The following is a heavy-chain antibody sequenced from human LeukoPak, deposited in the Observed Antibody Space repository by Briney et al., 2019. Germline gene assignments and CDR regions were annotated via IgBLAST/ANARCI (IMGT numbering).Heavy chain of an antibody. CDR1: GFTFSSYW. CDR2: IKQDGSEK. Sequence: GGSLRLSCAASGFTFSSYWMSWVRQAPGKGLEWVANIKQDGSEKYYMDSVKGRFTISRDNAKNSLYLQMNSLRAEDTAVYYCARGYSSWYEYYYYYGMDVWGQGTTVTVSS. V-gene: IGHV3-7*03. J-gene: IGHJ6*02. CDR3: ARGYSSWYEYYYYYGMDV. D-gene: IGHD6-13*01.